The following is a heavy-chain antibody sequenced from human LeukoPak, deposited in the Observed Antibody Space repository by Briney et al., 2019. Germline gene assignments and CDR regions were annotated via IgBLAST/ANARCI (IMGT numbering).Heavy chain of an antibody. V-gene: IGHV3-21*01. CDR1: GFTFSSYS. D-gene: IGHD3-10*01. J-gene: IGHJ4*02. CDR2: ISSSSYI. Sequence: GGSLRLSCAASGFTFSSYSMNWVRQAPGKGLEWVSSISSSSYIYYADSVKGRFTISRDNAKNSLYLQMNSLRAEDTAVYYCARVPYYYGSGSLWGKGTLVTVSS. CDR3: ARVPYYYGSGSL.